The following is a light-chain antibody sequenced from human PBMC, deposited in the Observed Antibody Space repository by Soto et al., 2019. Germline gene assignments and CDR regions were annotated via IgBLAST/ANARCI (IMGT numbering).Light chain of an antibody. CDR2: GAF. CDR1: QFVSTY. V-gene: IGKV3-20*01. Sequence: IVLTQSPVTLSLSPGERATLSCRASQFVSTYLAWYQQKPGQAPRLVIYGAFNRATGIPARFSGSGSGTDFTLTISRLEPEDFAVYYCQQYGSSPRTFGQGTKVDI. J-gene: IGKJ1*01. CDR3: QQYGSSPRT.